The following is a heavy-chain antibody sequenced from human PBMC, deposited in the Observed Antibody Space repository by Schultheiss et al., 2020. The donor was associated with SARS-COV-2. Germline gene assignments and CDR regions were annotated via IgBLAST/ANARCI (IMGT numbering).Heavy chain of an antibody. CDR1: GFTFSTYN. V-gene: IGHV3-48*04. J-gene: IGHJ4*02. CDR3: ARNAARLITRAQFDY. D-gene: IGHD6-6*01. CDR2: ISTGSWTI. Sequence: GGSLRLSCSASGFTFSTYNMNWVRQAPGKGLEWVSYISTGSWTIYYADSVKGRFTISRDNAKNSLYLQMNSLRAEDTAVYYCARNAARLITRAQFDYWGQGTLVTVSS.